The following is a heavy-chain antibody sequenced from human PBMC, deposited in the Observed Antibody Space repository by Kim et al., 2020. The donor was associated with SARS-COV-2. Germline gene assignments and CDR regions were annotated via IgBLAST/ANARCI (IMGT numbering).Heavy chain of an antibody. CDR1: GFTFSGSA. Sequence: GGSLRLSCAASGFTFSGSAMHWVRQASGKGLEWVGRIRSKANSYATAYAASVKGRFTISRDDSKNTAYLQMNSLKTEDTAVYYCINGFSGYEKAWSYYGMDVWGQGTTVAASS. J-gene: IGHJ6*02. CDR2: IRSKANSYAT. D-gene: IGHD5-12*01. V-gene: IGHV3-73*01. CDR3: INGFSGYEKAWSYYGMDV.